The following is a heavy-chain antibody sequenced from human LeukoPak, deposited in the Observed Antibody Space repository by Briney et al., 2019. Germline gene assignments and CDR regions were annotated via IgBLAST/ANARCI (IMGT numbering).Heavy chain of an antibody. CDR2: IKSKTDGGTT. D-gene: IGHD4-11*01. CDR1: GFIFNNAW. V-gene: IGHV3-15*01. CDR3: TTLLYSNFTYYYYYMDV. Sequence: GGSLRLSCAASGFIFNNAWMSWVRQAPGKGLEWVGRIKSKTDGGTTDYAAPVKGRFTISRDDSKNTLYLQMNSLKTEDTAVYYCTTLLYSNFTYYYYYMDVWGKGTTVTVSS. J-gene: IGHJ6*03.